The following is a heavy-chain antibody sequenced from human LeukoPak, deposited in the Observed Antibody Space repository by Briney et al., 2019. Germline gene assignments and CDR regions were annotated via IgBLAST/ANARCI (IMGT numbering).Heavy chain of an antibody. V-gene: IGHV4-39*07. J-gene: IGHJ4*02. CDR3: AKDTKWELNAYYIDY. Sequence: PSETLSLTCTVSGGSISSSSYYWGWIRQPPGKGLEWIGSIYYSGNTYYNPSLKSRVTISVDTSKNQFSLKLSSVTAADTAVYYCAKDTKWELNAYYIDYWGQGTLVTVSS. CDR2: IYYSGNT. CDR1: GGSISSSSYY. D-gene: IGHD1-26*01.